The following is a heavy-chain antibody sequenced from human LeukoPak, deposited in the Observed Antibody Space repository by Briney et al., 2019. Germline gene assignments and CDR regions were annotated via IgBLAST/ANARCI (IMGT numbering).Heavy chain of an antibody. J-gene: IGHJ3*02. D-gene: IGHD3-10*01. CDR3: AISVYGSGSYRDAFDI. V-gene: IGHV7-4-1*02. CDR2: INTNTGNP. Sequence: ASVKVSCKASGYTFTSYAMNWVRQAPGQGLEWMGWINTNTGNPTYAQGFTGRFVFSLDTSVSTAYLQISSLKAEDTAVYYCAISVYGSGSYRDAFDIWGKGTMVTVSS. CDR1: GYTFTSYA.